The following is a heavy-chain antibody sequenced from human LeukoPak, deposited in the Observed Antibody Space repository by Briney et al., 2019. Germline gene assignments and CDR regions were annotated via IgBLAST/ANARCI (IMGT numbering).Heavy chain of an antibody. D-gene: IGHD1-1*01. Sequence: ASVKVSCKASGYTFTSYTMNWVRQAPGQGLEWMGWINTNTGNPTYAQGFTGRFVFSLDTSASTAYLQISSLKAEDTAVYYCARVRAGTRKVSWFDPWGQGTLVTVSS. J-gene: IGHJ5*02. V-gene: IGHV7-4-1*02. CDR3: ARVRAGTRKVSWFDP. CDR1: GYTFTSYT. CDR2: INTNTGNP.